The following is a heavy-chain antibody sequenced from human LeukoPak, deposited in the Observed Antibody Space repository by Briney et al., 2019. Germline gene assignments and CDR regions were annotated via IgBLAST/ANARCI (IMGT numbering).Heavy chain of an antibody. CDR2: MSHDGTSE. J-gene: IGHJ6*03. CDR1: GFTFSSYA. V-gene: IGHV3-30-3*01. Sequence: PGGSLRLSCAASGFTFSSYAMHWVRQAPGKGLEWVAVMSHDGTSEYYADSVRGRFTISRDNSKNTLYLQMNSLRAEDTAVYYCAKGGKWLVPNIYYYYYMDVWGKGTTVTVSS. D-gene: IGHD6-19*01. CDR3: AKGGKWLVPNIYYYYYMDV.